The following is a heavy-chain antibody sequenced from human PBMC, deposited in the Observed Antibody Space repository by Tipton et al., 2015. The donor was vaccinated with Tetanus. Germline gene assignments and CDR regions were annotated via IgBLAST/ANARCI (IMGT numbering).Heavy chain of an antibody. D-gene: IGHD2-2*01. CDR3: AKDPLGRVPAAMDGDWFDP. J-gene: IGHJ5*02. CDR1: GFTFSSYA. V-gene: IGHV3-23*01. Sequence: SLRLSCAASGFTFSSYAMSWVRQAPGKGLEWVSAISGSGGSTYYADSVKGRFTISRDNSKNTLYLQMNSLRAEDTAVYYCAKDPLGRVPAAMDGDWFDPWGQGTLVTVSS. CDR2: ISGSGGST.